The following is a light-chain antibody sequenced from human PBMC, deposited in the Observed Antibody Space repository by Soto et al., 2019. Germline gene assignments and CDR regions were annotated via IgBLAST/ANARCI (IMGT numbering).Light chain of an antibody. V-gene: IGLV2-14*01. CDR1: SGDVGGYNY. Sequence: QSVLTQPASVSGSPGQSITISCTGTSGDVGGYNYVSWYQQYPGKAPKLMIYDVTNRPSGVPNRFSGSKSGNTASLTISGLQAEDEADYYCNSYTSSSTWVFGGGTKLTVL. CDR2: DVT. J-gene: IGLJ3*02. CDR3: NSYTSSSTWV.